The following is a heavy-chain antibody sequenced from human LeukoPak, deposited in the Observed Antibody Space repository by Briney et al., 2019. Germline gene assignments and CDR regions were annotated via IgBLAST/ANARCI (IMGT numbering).Heavy chain of an antibody. CDR3: ARVCSSTSCYRAMAFDI. J-gene: IGHJ3*02. CDR1: GGTFSSYA. Sequence: ASVKVSCKASGGTFSSYAISWVRQAPGQGLEWMGGIIPIFGTANYAQKFQGRVTITTDESTSTAYMELSSLRSEDTAVYYCARVCSSTSCYRAMAFDIWGQGTMVTVSS. CDR2: IIPIFGTA. V-gene: IGHV1-69*05. D-gene: IGHD2-2*01.